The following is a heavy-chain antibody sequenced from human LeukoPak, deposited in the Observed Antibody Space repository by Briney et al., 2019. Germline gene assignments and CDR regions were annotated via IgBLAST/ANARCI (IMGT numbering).Heavy chain of an antibody. CDR1: GGSISSYY. V-gene: IGHV4-59*01. CDR3: ARGNSGWYH. J-gene: IGHJ5*02. D-gene: IGHD6-19*01. Sequence: KPSETLSLTCTVSGGSISSYYWTWIRQPPGKGLEWIGYIYYSGSTNYSPSLKSRVTISVDTSKNQFSLKLSSVTAADTAVYFCARGNSGWYHWGQGTLVTVSS. CDR2: IYYSGST.